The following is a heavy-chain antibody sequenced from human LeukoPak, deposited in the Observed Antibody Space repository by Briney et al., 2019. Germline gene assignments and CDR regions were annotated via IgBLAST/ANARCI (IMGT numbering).Heavy chain of an antibody. D-gene: IGHD6-19*01. Sequence: GGSLRLSCAASGFTFSSYWLHWVCQGPGKGHVWVSYINSDGSSTNYADSVRGRFTISRDNAKSTLYLQMNSLRAEDTAVYYCARVAASSGGHFDYWGQGTLVTVSS. CDR3: ARVAASSGGHFDY. J-gene: IGHJ4*02. CDR2: INSDGSST. CDR1: GFTFSSYW. V-gene: IGHV3-74*01.